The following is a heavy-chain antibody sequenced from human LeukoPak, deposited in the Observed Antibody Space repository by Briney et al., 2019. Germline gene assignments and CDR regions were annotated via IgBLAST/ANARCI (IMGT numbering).Heavy chain of an antibody. D-gene: IGHD6-19*01. CDR2: INPSGGST. J-gene: IGHJ6*03. CDR1: GYTFTSYY. V-gene: IGHV1-46*01. Sequence: GASVKVSCKASGYTFTSYYMHWVRQAPGQGLEWMGIINPSGGSTSYAQKFQGRVTMTRDTSTSTVYMELSSLRSEDTAVYYCARDPHSSGWYYYMDVWGKGTTVTVSS. CDR3: ARDPHSSGWYYYMDV.